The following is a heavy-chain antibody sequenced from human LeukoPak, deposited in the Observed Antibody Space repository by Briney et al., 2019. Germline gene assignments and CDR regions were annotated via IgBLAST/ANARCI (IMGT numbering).Heavy chain of an antibody. D-gene: IGHD2-2*01. J-gene: IGHJ4*02. CDR2: IYTSGST. V-gene: IGHV4-61*02. CDR3: AREVPAAPYFDY. Sequence: SQTLSLTCTVSGGSISSGSYYWSWIRQPAGKGLEWIGRIYTSGSTNYNPSLKSRVTISVDTSKNQFSLKLSSVTAADTAVYYCAREVPAAPYFDYWGQGTLVTVSS. CDR1: GGSISSGSYY.